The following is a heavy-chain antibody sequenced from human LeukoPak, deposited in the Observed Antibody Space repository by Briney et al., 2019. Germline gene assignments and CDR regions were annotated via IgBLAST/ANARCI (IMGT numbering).Heavy chain of an antibody. J-gene: IGHJ4*02. CDR1: GFTFGGYY. D-gene: IGHD6-19*01. Sequence: GGSLRLSCAASGFTFGGYYMSWIRQAPGKGLEWLSYISGSDGTIDYADSVKGRFTISRDNAKKSLYLQMNSLRAEDTAVYYCASRAVVGYYYFDYWGQGTLVTVSS. V-gene: IGHV3-11*04. CDR3: ASRAVVGYYYFDY. CDR2: ISGSDGTI.